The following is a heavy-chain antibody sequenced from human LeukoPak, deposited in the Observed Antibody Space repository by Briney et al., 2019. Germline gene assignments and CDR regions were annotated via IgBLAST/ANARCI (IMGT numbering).Heavy chain of an antibody. J-gene: IGHJ4*02. CDR3: AMLASQYLTSWFDY. Sequence: PGGSLRLSCAASGFTVSSNYMSWVRQAPGKGLEWVSVIYSGGSTYYADSVKGRFTISRDNSKNTLFLQMNSLRVDDTAVYYCAMLASQYLTSWFDYWGQGTLVTVSS. D-gene: IGHD1-20*01. CDR1: GFTVSSNY. V-gene: IGHV3-66*01. CDR2: IYSGGST.